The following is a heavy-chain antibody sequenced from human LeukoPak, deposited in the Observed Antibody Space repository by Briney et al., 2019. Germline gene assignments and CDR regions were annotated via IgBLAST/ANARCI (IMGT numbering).Heavy chain of an antibody. J-gene: IGHJ5*02. CDR1: GYNFFSNYW. V-gene: IGHV5-51*01. CDR2: VYPLDSDT. CDR3: VRRLTMSHSGGDWFDP. D-gene: IGHD4/OR15-4a*01. Sequence: LGESLKISCKTSGYNFFSNYWIAWVRQMPGKGLEWMWMVYPLDSDTRYSPSFQGQVTMSADKSTNTAYLQWTSLKASDTAMYYCVRRLTMSHSGGDWFDPWGQGTLVTVSS.